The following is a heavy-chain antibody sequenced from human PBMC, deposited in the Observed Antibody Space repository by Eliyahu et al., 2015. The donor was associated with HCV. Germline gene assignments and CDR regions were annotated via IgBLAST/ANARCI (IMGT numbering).Heavy chain of an antibody. CDR3: ARGSDS. CDR2: INWDGGIT. J-gene: IGHJ4*02. CDR1: GFTFRNYW. V-gene: IGHV3-74*01. Sequence: EVQLVESGGGLVQPGGSLRLSCAASGFTFRNYWMYWVRQAPGMGVVWVSRINWDGGITGYADSVKGRFTVSRDNAKNTLDLQMNNLRVDDTAVYFCARGSDSWGQGTVVTVSS.